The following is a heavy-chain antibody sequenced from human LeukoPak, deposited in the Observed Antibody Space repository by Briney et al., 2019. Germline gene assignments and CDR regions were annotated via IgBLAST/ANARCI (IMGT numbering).Heavy chain of an antibody. J-gene: IGHJ4*02. CDR2: ISWNSGSI. D-gene: IGHD6-13*01. CDR3: AKCAAGTTFDY. V-gene: IGHV3-9*01. CDR1: GFTFDDYA. Sequence: GGSLRLSCAASGFTFDDYAMHWVRQAPGKGLEWVSGISWNSGSIGYADSVKGRFTISRDNAKNSLYLQMNSLRAEDTALYYCAKCAAGTTFDYWGQGTLATVSS.